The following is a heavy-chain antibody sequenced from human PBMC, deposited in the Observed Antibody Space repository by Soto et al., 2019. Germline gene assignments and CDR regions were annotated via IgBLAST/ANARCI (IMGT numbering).Heavy chain of an antibody. J-gene: IGHJ4*02. Sequence: GGSLRLSCAASGFTFSTYAMSWVRQAPGKGLERVSAISGRGGGTFYADSVKGRFTIARDNSKNTLFLQMNSLRAEDTAVYFCARQMASSTNYYDYWGQGTLVTVSS. V-gene: IGHV3-23*01. CDR2: ISGRGGGT. CDR3: ARQMASSTNYYDY. CDR1: GFTFSTYA. D-gene: IGHD2-2*01.